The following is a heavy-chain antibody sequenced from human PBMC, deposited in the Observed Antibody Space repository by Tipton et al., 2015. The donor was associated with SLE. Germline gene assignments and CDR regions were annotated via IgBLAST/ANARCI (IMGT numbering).Heavy chain of an antibody. CDR2: IYTSGST. J-gene: IGHJ6*02. V-gene: IGHV4-61*09. D-gene: IGHD3-9*01. CDR3: ARGVRYFDPMDV. Sequence: LRLSCTVSGGSLTSGTYYWSWIRQPAGKGLEWIGHIYTSGSTSYNPSLRSRVTISVDTSKNQFSLKLSSVTAADTAVYYCARGVRYFDPMDVWGQGTTVTVSS. CDR1: GGSLTSGTYY.